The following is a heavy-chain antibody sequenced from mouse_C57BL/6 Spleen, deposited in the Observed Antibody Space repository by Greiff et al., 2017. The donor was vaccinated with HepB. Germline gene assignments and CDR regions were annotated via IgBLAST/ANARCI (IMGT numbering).Heavy chain of an antibody. CDR3: ARRRYDYDDWYFGV. Sequence: VQLVESGPGLVAPSQSLSITCTVSGFSLTSYAISWVRQPPGKGLEWLGVIWTGGGTNYNSALKSRLSISKDNSKSQVFLKMNSLQTDDTARYYCARRRYDYDDWYFGVWGTGTTVTVSS. J-gene: IGHJ1*03. V-gene: IGHV2-9-1*01. CDR1: GFSLTSYA. D-gene: IGHD2-4*01. CDR2: IWTGGGT.